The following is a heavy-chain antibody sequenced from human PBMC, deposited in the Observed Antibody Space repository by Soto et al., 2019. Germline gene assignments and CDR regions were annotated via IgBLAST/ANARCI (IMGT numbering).Heavy chain of an antibody. D-gene: IGHD3-10*01. J-gene: IGHJ4*02. Sequence: PGGSLRLSCAASRFTFSSYWMSWVRQAPGKGLEWVANIKEDGSEKYYVDSVKSRVTISRDNAKNSLYLQMNSLRAEDTAVYYCARNAAGGFDYWGQGTLVTVSS. CDR2: IKEDGSEK. CDR1: RFTFSSYW. V-gene: IGHV3-7*01. CDR3: ARNAAGGFDY.